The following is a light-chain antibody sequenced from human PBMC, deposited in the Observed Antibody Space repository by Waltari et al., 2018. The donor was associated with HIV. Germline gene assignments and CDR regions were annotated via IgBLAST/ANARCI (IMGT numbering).Light chain of an antibody. J-gene: IGLJ3*02. Sequence: FMLTQPHSVSESPGKTVTISCTRSSGNIASDYVQWYQQRPGSSPTPVIYEDKHRPSGVPDRFSGSIDSSSNSASLTISGLKTEDEADYYCQSFDSTNQVFGGGTKLTVL. CDR2: EDK. CDR1: SGNIASDY. V-gene: IGLV6-57*01. CDR3: QSFDSTNQV.